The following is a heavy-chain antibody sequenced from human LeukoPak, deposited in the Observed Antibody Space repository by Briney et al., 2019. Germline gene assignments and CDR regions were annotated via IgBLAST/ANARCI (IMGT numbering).Heavy chain of an antibody. CDR1: GGSISSYY. CDR3: ARTTMVRGTYYMDV. D-gene: IGHD3-10*01. V-gene: IGHV4-59*01. CDR2: IYYSGYT. J-gene: IGHJ6*03. Sequence: SETLSLTCTVSGGSISSYYWSWIRQPPGKGLEWIGCIYYSGYTNYKSSLKSRVTISVDTSKNQFSLKLSSVTAADTAVYYCARTTMVRGTYYMDVWGKGTTVSVSS.